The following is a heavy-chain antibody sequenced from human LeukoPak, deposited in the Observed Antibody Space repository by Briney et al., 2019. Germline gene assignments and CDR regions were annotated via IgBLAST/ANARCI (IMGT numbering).Heavy chain of an antibody. J-gene: IGHJ3*02. V-gene: IGHV3-30*04. CDR2: ISYDGSNK. CDR1: GFTFSSYA. CDR3: ARDHVDAFDI. Sequence: GGSLRLSCAASGFTFSSYAMHWVRQAPGKGLEWVAVISYDGSNKYYADSVKGRFTISRDNAKNSLYLQMNSLRAEDTAVYYCARDHVDAFDIWGQGTMVTVSS.